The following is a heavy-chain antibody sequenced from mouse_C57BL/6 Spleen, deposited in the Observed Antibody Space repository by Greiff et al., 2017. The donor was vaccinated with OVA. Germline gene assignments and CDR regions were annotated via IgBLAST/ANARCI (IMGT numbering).Heavy chain of an antibody. CDR3: ERSRDLMASYAMDY. Sequence: QVQLKQSGAELVRPGTSVKVSCKASGYAFTNYLLEWVKQRPGQGLEWIGVINPGSGGTNYTEKFKGKATLTADKSSSTAYMQLSSLTSEDSAVYFCERSRDLMASYAMDYWGQGTSVTVSS. V-gene: IGHV1-54*01. CDR1: GYAFTNYL. D-gene: IGHD3-3*01. CDR2: INPGSGGT. J-gene: IGHJ4*01.